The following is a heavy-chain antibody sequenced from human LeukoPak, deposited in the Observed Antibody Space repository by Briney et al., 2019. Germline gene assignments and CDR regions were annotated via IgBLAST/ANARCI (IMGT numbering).Heavy chain of an antibody. CDR3: ARDLRGPPYYYYYYMDV. Sequence: SETLSLTCTVSGGSISSYYWSWIRQPAGKGLEWIGRIYTSGSTNYNPSLKSRVTMSVDTSKNQFSLKLSSVTAADTAVYYCARDLRGPPYYYYYYMDVWGKGTTVTVSS. V-gene: IGHV4-4*07. CDR1: GGSISSYY. J-gene: IGHJ6*03. CDR2: IYTSGST.